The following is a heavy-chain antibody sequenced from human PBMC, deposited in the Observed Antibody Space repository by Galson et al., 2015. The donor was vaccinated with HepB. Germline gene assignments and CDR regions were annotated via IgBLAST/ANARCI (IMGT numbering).Heavy chain of an antibody. CDR1: GYTFTGYY. CDR2: INPNSGGT. Sequence: SVKVSCKASGYTFTGYYMHWVRQAPGQGLEWMGWINPNSGGTNYAQKFQGRVTMTRDTSISTAYMELSRLRSDDTAVYYCARDGVVPAATQVYGMDVWGQGTTVTVSS. J-gene: IGHJ6*02. D-gene: IGHD2-2*01. CDR3: ARDGVVPAATQVYGMDV. V-gene: IGHV1-2*02.